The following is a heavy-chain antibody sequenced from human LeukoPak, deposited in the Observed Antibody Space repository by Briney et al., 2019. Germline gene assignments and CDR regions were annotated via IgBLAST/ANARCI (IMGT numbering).Heavy chain of an antibody. J-gene: IGHJ6*02. CDR1: GVSFNDYY. V-gene: IGHV4-34*01. Sequence: SETLSLTGDGSGVSFNDYYRSWIRQRPGKGREWIGEIRHSGSTNYNPSLKSRVTMSADTSKNQFSLKLSSVTAADTAVYYCARRGSWSYYYAMDVWGQGTTVAVSS. CDR3: ARRGSWSYYYAMDV. CDR2: IRHSGST. D-gene: IGHD6-13*01.